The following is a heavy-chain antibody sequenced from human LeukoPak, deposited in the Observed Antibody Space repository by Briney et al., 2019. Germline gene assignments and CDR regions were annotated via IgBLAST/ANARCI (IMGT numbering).Heavy chain of an antibody. V-gene: IGHV1-24*01. J-gene: IGHJ3*02. D-gene: IGHD2/OR15-2a*01. CDR1: GYTLTELS. CDR3: ATEFVTPGAFDI. Sequence: ASVKVPCKVSGYTLTELSMHWVRQAPGKGLEWMGGFDPEDGETIYAQKFQGRVTMTEDTSTDTAYMELSSLRSEDTAVYYCATEFVTPGAFDIWGQGTMVTVSS. CDR2: FDPEDGET.